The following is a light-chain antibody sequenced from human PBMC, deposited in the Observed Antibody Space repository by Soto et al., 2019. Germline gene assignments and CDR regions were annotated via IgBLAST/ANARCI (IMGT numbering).Light chain of an antibody. Sequence: EIVLTQSPATLSVSPGERATLSCSASQSVSSNLAWYQQKPGQAPRLLIYGASTRAPGFPARFSGSGSGTEFTLAISSLQSEDFAVYYCQQYNNWPITFGQGTRLEIK. CDR1: QSVSSN. CDR3: QQYNNWPIT. J-gene: IGKJ5*01. CDR2: GAS. V-gene: IGKV3-15*01.